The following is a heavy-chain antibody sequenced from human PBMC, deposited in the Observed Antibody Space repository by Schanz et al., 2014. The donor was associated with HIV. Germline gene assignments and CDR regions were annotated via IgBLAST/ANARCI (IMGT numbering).Heavy chain of an antibody. CDR1: GFTFSNYG. CDR2: ISKDGSDK. D-gene: IGHD1-26*01. CDR3: AKIISGSPYYYYGLDV. J-gene: IGHJ6*02. V-gene: IGHV3-30*18. Sequence: QAQLVQSGGGVARPGRSLRLSCAASGFTFSNYGMHWVRQAPGKGLEWVAAISKDGSDKYYTDSVKGRFTISRDNSNNTLYLQMNSLRAEDTAVYYCAKIISGSPYYYYGLDVWGLGTTVTVSS.